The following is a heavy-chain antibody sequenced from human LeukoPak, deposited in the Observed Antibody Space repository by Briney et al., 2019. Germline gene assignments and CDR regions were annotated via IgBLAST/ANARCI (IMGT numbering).Heavy chain of an antibody. CDR3: ARDFKGDTAMVTSDY. CDR1: GFTFSTYA. Sequence: GGSLRLSCAASGFTFSTYAIHWVRQAPGKGLEWVAVISYDGRNKYYADSVKGRFTISRDNSKNTLYLQVNSVTPEDTAVYYCARDFKGDTAMVTSDYWGQGTLVTVSS. D-gene: IGHD5-18*01. CDR2: ISYDGRNK. J-gene: IGHJ4*02. V-gene: IGHV3-30*04.